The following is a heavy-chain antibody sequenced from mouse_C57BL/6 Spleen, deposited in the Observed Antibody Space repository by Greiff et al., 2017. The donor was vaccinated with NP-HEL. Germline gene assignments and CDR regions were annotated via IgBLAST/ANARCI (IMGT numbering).Heavy chain of an antibody. Sequence: QVQLQQPGAELVRPGSSVKLSCKASGYTFTSYWMHWVKQRPIQGLDWIGNIDPSDSETHYNQKFKDKATLTVDKSSSTAYMQLSSLTSEDSAVYYCARRVDPSYYYARDYWGQGTSVTVSS. V-gene: IGHV1-52*01. D-gene: IGHD1-1*02. CDR3: ARRVDPSYYYARDY. J-gene: IGHJ4*01. CDR2: IDPSDSET. CDR1: GYTFTSYW.